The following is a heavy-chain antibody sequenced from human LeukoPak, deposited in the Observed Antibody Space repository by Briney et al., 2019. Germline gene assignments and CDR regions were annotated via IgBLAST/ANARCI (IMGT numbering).Heavy chain of an antibody. D-gene: IGHD2-8*01. CDR2: IYYSGST. Sequence: PSETLSLTCTVSGGSISRHYWSWIRQPPGKGLEWIGYIYYSGSTNYNPSLKSRVTISVDTSKNQFSLKLSSVTAADTAVYYCATRPMVLNWFDPWGQGTLVTVSS. CDR3: ATRPMVLNWFDP. V-gene: IGHV4-59*11. CDR1: GGSISRHY. J-gene: IGHJ5*02.